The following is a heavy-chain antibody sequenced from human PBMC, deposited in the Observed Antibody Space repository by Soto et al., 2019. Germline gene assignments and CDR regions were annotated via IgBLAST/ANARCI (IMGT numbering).Heavy chain of an antibody. CDR1: GFTFSSYA. V-gene: IGHV3-23*01. D-gene: IGHD5-12*01. CDR2: ISGSGGST. CDR3: AWLRFPHYYMDV. J-gene: IGHJ6*03. Sequence: PGGSLRLSCAASGFTFSSYAMSWVRQAPGKGLEWVSAISGSGGSTYYADSVKGRFTISRDNSKNTLYLQMNSLRAEDTAVYYCAWLRFPHYYMDVWGKGTTVTVSS.